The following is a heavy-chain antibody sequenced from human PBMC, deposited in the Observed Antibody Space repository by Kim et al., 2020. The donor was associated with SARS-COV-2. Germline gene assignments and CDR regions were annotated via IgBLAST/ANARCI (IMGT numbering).Heavy chain of an antibody. CDR1: GGSISSSSYY. CDR2: IYYSGST. J-gene: IGHJ4*02. V-gene: IGHV4-39*01. D-gene: IGHD3-3*01. CDR3: VRSLPTIFGVGDYFDY. Sequence: SETLSLTCTVSGGSISSSSYYWGWIRQPPGKGLEWIGSIYYSGSTYYNPSLKSRVTISVDTSKNQFSLKLSSVTAADTAVYYCVRSLPTIFGVGDYFDYWGQGTLVTVSS.